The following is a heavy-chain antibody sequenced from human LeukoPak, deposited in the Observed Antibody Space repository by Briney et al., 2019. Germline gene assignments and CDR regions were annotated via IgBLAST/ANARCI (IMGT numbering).Heavy chain of an antibody. CDR3: ARDLGYCSGGSCYEGDYYYYYGTDV. CDR1: GFTFSSYA. V-gene: IGHV3-30*04. CDR2: ISYDGSNK. J-gene: IGHJ6*02. Sequence: GGSLRLSCAASGFTFSSYAMHWVRQAPGKGLEWVAVISYDGSNKYYADSVKGRFTISRDNSKNTLYLQMNSLRAEDTAVYYCARDLGYCSGGSCYEGDYYYYYGTDVWGQGTTVTVSS. D-gene: IGHD2-15*01.